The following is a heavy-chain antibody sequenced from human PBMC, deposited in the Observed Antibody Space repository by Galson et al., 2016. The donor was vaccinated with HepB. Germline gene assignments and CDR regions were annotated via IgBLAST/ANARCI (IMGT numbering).Heavy chain of an antibody. CDR3: ARGGSRPIDY. V-gene: IGHV3-48*01. CDR2: ISTSSSTI. CDR1: GFTFSDYP. D-gene: IGHD1-26*01. J-gene: IGHJ4*02. Sequence: SLRLSCATSGFTFSDYPMYWIRQAPGEGLEWISYISTSSSTIYYADSVKGRFTISRDDATNSLYLQMNSLRAEDTAVYYCARGGSRPIDYWGQGTLVTVSS.